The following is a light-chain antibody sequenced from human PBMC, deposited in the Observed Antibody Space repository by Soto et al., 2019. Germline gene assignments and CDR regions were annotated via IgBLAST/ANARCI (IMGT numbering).Light chain of an antibody. V-gene: IGKV1-39*01. CDR3: QQSYSTPRT. J-gene: IGKJ1*01. Sequence: DIAMTQSPSSLSASEGDRVTITCRAGQSIGTYLNWYQQQAGRAPKLLIYAASSLQTGVPSRFRGSGSGTDFTLTISSLQPEDFATYYCQQSYSTPRTFGQGTKVDIK. CDR2: AAS. CDR1: QSIGTY.